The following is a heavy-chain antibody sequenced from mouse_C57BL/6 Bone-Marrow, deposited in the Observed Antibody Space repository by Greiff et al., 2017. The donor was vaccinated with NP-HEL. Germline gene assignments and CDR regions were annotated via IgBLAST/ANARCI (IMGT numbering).Heavy chain of an antibody. CDR2: IYPGSGST. J-gene: IGHJ3*01. V-gene: IGHV1-55*01. CDR3: ARGDLLWYPAWFAY. D-gene: IGHD2-1*01. CDR1: GYTFTSYW. Sequence: QVQLQQPGAELVKPGASVKMSCKASGYTFTSYWITWVKQRPGQGLEWIGDIYPGSGSTNYNEKFKSKATLTVDTSSSTAYMPLSCLTSEDSAVYYCARGDLLWYPAWFAYWGQGTLVTVSA.